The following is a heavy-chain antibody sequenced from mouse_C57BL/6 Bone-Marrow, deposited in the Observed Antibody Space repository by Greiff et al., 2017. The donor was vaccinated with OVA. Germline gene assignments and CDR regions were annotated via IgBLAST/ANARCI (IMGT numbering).Heavy chain of an antibody. J-gene: IGHJ2*01. V-gene: IGHV14-4*01. CDR3: TTRGIYYDYDKGY. CDR1: GFNITDDY. Sequence: EVQVVESGAELVRPGASVKLSCTASGFNITDDYMHWVKQRPEQGLEWIGWIDPENGDTEYASKFQGKATITADTSSNTAYLQLSSLTSEDTAVYYCTTRGIYYDYDKGYWGQGTTLTVSS. D-gene: IGHD2-4*01. CDR2: IDPENGDT.